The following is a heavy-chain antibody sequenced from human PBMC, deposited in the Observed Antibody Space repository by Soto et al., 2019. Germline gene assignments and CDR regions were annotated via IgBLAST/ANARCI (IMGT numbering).Heavy chain of an antibody. CDR3: ARDWVGDLAY. Sequence: QVQLVQSGGEVKQPGASVKVSCKTSGYTFTSYGISWVRQAPGQGLEWMGWISGYNGDTKYVQKFQGRVTLTTDTSTNTAYMEVRRVRSDDTAVYYCARDWVGDLAYWGQGTLVTVSS. CDR1: GYTFTSYG. D-gene: IGHD4-17*01. J-gene: IGHJ4*02. V-gene: IGHV1-18*01. CDR2: ISGYNGDT.